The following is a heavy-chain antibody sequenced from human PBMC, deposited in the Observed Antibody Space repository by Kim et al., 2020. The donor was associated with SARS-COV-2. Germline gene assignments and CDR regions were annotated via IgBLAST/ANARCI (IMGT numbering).Heavy chain of an antibody. Sequence: GGSLRLSCAASGFTFSSYWMSWVRQAPGKGLEWVANIKQDGSEKYYVDSVKGRFTISRDNAKNSLYLQMNSLRAEDTAVYYCAREGDIVVVPAATYYFDYWGQGTLVTVSS. V-gene: IGHV3-7*01. CDR3: AREGDIVVVPAATYYFDY. J-gene: IGHJ4*02. CDR1: GFTFSSYW. CDR2: IKQDGSEK. D-gene: IGHD2-2*01.